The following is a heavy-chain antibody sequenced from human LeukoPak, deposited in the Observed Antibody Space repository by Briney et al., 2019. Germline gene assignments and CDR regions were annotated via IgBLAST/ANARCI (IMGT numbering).Heavy chain of an antibody. J-gene: IGHJ6*02. Sequence: KTSETLSLTCAVYGGSFSGYYWSWIRQPPGKGLEWIGEINHSGSTNYNPSLKSRVTISVDTSKIQFSLNLSSMTAADTAVYYCARDRIIDIMDVWGQGTTVTVSS. CDR3: ARDRIIDIMDV. D-gene: IGHD2-15*01. V-gene: IGHV4-34*01. CDR1: GGSFSGYY. CDR2: INHSGST.